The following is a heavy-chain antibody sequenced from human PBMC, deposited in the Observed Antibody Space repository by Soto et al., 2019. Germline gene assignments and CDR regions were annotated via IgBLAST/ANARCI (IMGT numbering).Heavy chain of an antibody. CDR3: ARSPKGLGNFDY. Sequence: ETPSETLSLTCTVSGGSISSYYWTWIRQPPGKGLEWIGYIYYSGSTNYTPSLKSRVTISVDTAKNQFSLKVSSVTAADTAVYYCARSPKGLGNFDYWGQGTLVTVSS. CDR2: IYYSGST. V-gene: IGHV4-59*08. J-gene: IGHJ4*02. D-gene: IGHD3-10*01. CDR1: GGSISSYY.